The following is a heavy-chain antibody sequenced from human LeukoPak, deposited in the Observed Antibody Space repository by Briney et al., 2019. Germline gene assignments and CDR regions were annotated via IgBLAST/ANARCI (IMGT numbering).Heavy chain of an antibody. CDR3: ARDSRGGSKARGSEAFDI. D-gene: IGHD1-26*01. Sequence: PSETLSLTCTVSGGSISSYYWSWIRQPAGKGLEWIGRIYTSGSTNYNPSLKSRVTMSVDTSKNQFSLKLSSVTAADTAVYYCARDSRGGSKARGSEAFDIWGQGTMVTVSS. V-gene: IGHV4-4*07. J-gene: IGHJ3*02. CDR1: GGSISSYY. CDR2: IYTSGST.